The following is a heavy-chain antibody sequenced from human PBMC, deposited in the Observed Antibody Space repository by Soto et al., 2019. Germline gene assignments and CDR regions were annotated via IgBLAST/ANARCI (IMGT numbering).Heavy chain of an antibody. CDR1: GASISTYY. D-gene: IGHD3-10*01. CDR3: ARESAGSGKNNWFDP. V-gene: IGHV4-59*01. CDR2: IQDSGCT. Sequence: SETLSLNCTVSGASISTYYWPWDRKPPGKVLEWIGYIQDSGCTYYNPSFKSRVTMSLDTSRNQFFLQLNSVTAADTAVYYCARESAGSGKNNWFDPWGQGMLVT. J-gene: IGHJ5*02.